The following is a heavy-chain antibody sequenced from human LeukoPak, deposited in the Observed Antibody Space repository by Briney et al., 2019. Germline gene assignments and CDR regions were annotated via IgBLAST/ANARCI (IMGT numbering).Heavy chain of an antibody. Sequence: PSQTLSLTCTVSGGSISSGGYYWSWIRQHPGKGLEWIGYIYYSGSTYYNPSLKSRVTISVDTSKNQFSLKLSSVTAADTAVYYCARVVVPAAMRYYYYGMDVWGQGTTVTVSS. CDR3: ARVVVPAAMRYYYYGMDV. CDR1: GGSISSGGYY. J-gene: IGHJ6*02. V-gene: IGHV4-31*03. D-gene: IGHD2-2*01. CDR2: IYYSGST.